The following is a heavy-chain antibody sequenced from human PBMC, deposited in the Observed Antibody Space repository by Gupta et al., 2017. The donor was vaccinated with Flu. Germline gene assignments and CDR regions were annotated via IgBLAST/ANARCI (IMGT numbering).Heavy chain of an antibody. D-gene: IGHD3-9*01. CDR1: GVTFSDCH. CDR2: IGSGGNT. Sequence: VHLVESGGDLVQPGGSLRLSCAASGVTFSDCHMSWVRQAPGRGLEWLAYIGSGGNTDYADSVRGRFTIPRDNAKNSLYLQMNSLRDEDTAVYYCARDFDWAFQHWGQGILVTVSS. J-gene: IGHJ1*01. V-gene: IGHV3-11*06. CDR3: ARDFDWAFQH.